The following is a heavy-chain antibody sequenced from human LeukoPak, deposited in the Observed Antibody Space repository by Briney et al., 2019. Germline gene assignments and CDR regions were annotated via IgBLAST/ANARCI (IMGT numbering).Heavy chain of an antibody. CDR3: AREGDNLRYFDWLSLKYYFDY. Sequence: ASVKVSCKASGYTFTGYYMHWVRQAPGQGLEWMGWINPNSGGTNYAQKLQGRVTMTTDTSTSTAYMELRSLRSDDTAVYYCAREGDNLRYFDWLSLKYYFDYWGQGTLVTVSS. CDR1: GYTFTGYY. CDR2: INPNSGGT. D-gene: IGHD3-9*01. J-gene: IGHJ4*02. V-gene: IGHV1-2*02.